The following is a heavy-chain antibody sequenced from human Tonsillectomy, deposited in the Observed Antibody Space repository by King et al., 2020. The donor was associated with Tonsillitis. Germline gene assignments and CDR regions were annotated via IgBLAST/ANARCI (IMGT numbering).Heavy chain of an antibody. CDR1: GGSFSGYY. J-gene: IGHJ6*02. Sequence: VQLPQWGAGLLKPSETLSLTCAVYGGSFSGYYWSWIRQPPGKGLEWIGEINHSGSTNYNPSLKSRVTISVDTSKNQFSLKLSSVTAADTAVYYCARGSVVVTATPPYYYYHGMDVWGQGTTVTVSS. CDR3: ARGSVVVTATPPYYYYHGMDV. V-gene: IGHV4-34*01. D-gene: IGHD2-21*02. CDR2: INHSGST.